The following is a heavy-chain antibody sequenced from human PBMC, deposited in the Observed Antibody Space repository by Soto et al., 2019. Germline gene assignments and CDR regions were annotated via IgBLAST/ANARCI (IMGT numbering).Heavy chain of an antibody. CDR3: ATSLDV. CDR2: ISYDGSNK. J-gene: IGHJ6*02. Sequence: HPGGSLRLSCAASGFTFSSYAMHWVRQAPGKGLEWVAVISYDGSNKYYADSVKGRFTISRDNAKNSLYLQMNSLRAEDTAVYYCATSLDVWGQGTTVTVSS. V-gene: IGHV3-30-3*01. CDR1: GFTFSSYA.